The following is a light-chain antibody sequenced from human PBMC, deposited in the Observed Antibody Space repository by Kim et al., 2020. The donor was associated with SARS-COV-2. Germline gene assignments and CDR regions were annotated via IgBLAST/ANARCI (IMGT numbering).Light chain of an antibody. V-gene: IGLV3-1*01. Sequence: VSVSPGQTASITCSGDKVGDEYVSWYQQKPGQSPVMVIYHDSKRPSGTPERFSGSNSGNTATLTISGTQAMDEADYYCQAWDSSGVFGGGTQLTVL. J-gene: IGLJ2*01. CDR2: HDS. CDR1: KVGDEY. CDR3: QAWDSSGV.